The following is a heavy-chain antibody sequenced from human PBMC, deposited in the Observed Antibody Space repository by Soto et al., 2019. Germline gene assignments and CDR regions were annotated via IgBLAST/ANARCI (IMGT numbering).Heavy chain of an antibody. CDR3: ARGYEITMVIVTTSDFDY. CDR2: INHSGST. Sequence: AETLSLTCAVFGGSFSGYYWTWIRQAPGKGLEWIGEINHSGSTNYNPSLKSRVTMSVDTSKDQFSLKLTSVTAADTAVYFCARGYEITMVIVTTSDFDYWGQGTQVTVSS. V-gene: IGHV4-34*01. D-gene: IGHD3-22*01. J-gene: IGHJ4*02. CDR1: GGSFSGYY.